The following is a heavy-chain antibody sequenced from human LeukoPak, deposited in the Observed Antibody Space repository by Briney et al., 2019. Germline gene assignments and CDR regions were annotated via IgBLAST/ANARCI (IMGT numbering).Heavy chain of an antibody. CDR1: GGSISYYY. CDR2: IYYSGRT. D-gene: IGHD4-23*01. V-gene: IGHV4-59*08. Sequence: PSETLSLTCTVCGGSISYYYLSWIRQPPGKGLEWIAYIYYSGRTNYNPSLKSRVTISVDTSKSQFSLKLTSVTAADTAVYYCARIGGNDYWGQGTLVTVSS. J-gene: IGHJ4*02. CDR3: ARIGGNDY.